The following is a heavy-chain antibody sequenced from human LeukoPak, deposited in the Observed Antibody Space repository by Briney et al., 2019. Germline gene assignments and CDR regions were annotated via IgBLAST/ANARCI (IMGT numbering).Heavy chain of an antibody. CDR3: AKAHSGSYYGVPFDI. D-gene: IGHD1-26*01. V-gene: IGHV3-23*01. J-gene: IGHJ3*02. Sequence: PGGTLRLSCAASGFTFSSYGMSWVRQAPGKGLEWVSAISGSGGSTYYADSVKGRFTISRDNSKNTLYLQMNSLSAEDTAVYYCAKAHSGSYYGVPFDIWGQGTMVTVSS. CDR2: ISGSGGST. CDR1: GFTFSSYG.